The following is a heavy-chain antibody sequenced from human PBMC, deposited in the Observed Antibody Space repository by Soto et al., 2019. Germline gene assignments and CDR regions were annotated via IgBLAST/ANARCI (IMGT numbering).Heavy chain of an antibody. J-gene: IGHJ6*02. CDR2: IYYSGST. V-gene: IGHV4-61*01. CDR1: GGSVSSGSYY. Sequence: QVQLQESGPGLVKPSETLSLTCTVSGGSVSSGSYYWSWIRQPPGKGLEWIGYIYYSGSTNYNPSLKSLVTISVDTSKNQFSLKLSSVTAADTAVYYCARPSFDYASSGYYGSGMDVWGQGTTVTVSS. CDR3: ARPSFDYASSGYYGSGMDV. D-gene: IGHD3-22*01.